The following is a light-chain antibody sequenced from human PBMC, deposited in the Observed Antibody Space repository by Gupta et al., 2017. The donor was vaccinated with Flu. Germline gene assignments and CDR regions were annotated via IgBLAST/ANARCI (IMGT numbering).Light chain of an antibody. J-gene: IGLJ1*01. V-gene: IGLV2-8*01. CDR2: EVT. CDR3: ASHADSNKFV. CDR1: SSDVGGYNY. Sequence: QSALTQPPSASASPGQSVTISCTGASSDVGGYNYVSWYQQHPGKAPKLMVFEVTKRPTGVPDRFSGSKSGNTASLTVSGHRAEEEADYYCASHADSNKFVFGTGTKVTVL.